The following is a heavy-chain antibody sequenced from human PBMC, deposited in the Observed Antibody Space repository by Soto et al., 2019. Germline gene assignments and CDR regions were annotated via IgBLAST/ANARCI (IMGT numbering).Heavy chain of an antibody. D-gene: IGHD2-2*01. CDR1: GGTFSSYA. CDR2: IIPIFGTA. V-gene: IGHV1-69*06. J-gene: IGHJ6*02. CDR3: ARDCSSTSCYGYGMDV. Sequence: SVKVSCKASGGTFSSYAISWVRQAPGQGLEWMGGIIPIFGTANYARKFQGRVTITADKSTSTAYMELSSLRSEDTAVYYCARDCSSTSCYGYGMDVWGQGTTVTVSS.